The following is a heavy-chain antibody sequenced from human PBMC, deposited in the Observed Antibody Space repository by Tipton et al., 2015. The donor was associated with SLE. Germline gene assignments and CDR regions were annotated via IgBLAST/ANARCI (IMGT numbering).Heavy chain of an antibody. CDR1: GGSISSSSYY. D-gene: IGHD3-10*01. Sequence: LRLSCTVSGGSISSSSYYWGWIRQPPGKGLEWIGEINHSGSTNYNPSLKSRVTISVDTSKNQFSLKLSSVTAADTAVYYCANGGYGSGIRWWGQGTMVTVSS. CDR3: ANGGYGSGIRW. V-gene: IGHV4-39*07. J-gene: IGHJ3*01. CDR2: INHSGST.